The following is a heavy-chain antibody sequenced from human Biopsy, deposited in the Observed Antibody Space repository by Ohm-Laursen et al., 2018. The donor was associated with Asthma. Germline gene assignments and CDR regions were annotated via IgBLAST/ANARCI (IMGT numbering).Heavy chain of an antibody. CDR2: ISYSIEYSGST. CDR1: GGSLSGYY. Sequence: SETLSLTCPVSGGSLSGYYWSWIRQSPGKGLEWIGYISYSIEYSGSTNYNPSLKSRVTISADTSKNQFHLNLSSVTAADTAVYFCARAAITGIRGWFDPWGQGTQVTVSS. J-gene: IGHJ5*02. D-gene: IGHD1-20*01. CDR3: ARAAITGIRGWFDP. V-gene: IGHV4-59*12.